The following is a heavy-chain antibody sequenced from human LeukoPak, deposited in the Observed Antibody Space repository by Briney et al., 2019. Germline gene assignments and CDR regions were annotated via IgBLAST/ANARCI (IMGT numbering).Heavy chain of an antibody. V-gene: IGHV5-51*01. Sequence: GESLKISCQASGYTFIGFWIAWVRQMPGKGLEWMGIIYPGDSDTRYSPSFQGQVTISADKSISTAYLQWSSLKASDTAMYYCARHEQGGSGSHSDYWGQGTLVTVSS. CDR2: IYPGDSDT. CDR1: GYTFIGFW. CDR3: ARHEQGGSGSHSDY. J-gene: IGHJ4*02. D-gene: IGHD3-10*01.